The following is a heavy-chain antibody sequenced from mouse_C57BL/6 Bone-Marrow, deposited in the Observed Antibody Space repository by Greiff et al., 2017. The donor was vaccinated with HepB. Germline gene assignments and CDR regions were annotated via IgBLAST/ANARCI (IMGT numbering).Heavy chain of an antibody. CDR1: GYTFTSYW. CDR2: IYPGSGST. J-gene: IGHJ3*01. D-gene: IGHD2-1*01. Sequence: QVQLQQPGAELVKPGASVKMSCKASGYTFTSYWITWVKQRPGQGLEWIGDIYPGSGSTNYNEKFKSKATLTGDTSSSTAYMQLSSLTSEDSAVYYCATSFYSAFAYWGQGTLVTVSA. V-gene: IGHV1-55*01. CDR3: ATSFYSAFAY.